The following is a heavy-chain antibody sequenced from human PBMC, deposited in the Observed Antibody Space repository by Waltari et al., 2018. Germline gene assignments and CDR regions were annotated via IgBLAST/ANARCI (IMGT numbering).Heavy chain of an antibody. CDR3: ARESTASNEGV. Sequence: EEQLVESGGGLVQPGGSLRLSCEGSGFTFRNYWMSWVRQAPGKGLEWLAKIKREGREANYGDSVKGRFTISRDNAKKSLYLQMNSLRAEDTGVYYWARESTASNEGVWGQGTLVTVSS. CDR1: GFTFRNYW. J-gene: IGHJ4*02. V-gene: IGHV3-7*01. D-gene: IGHD4-17*01. CDR2: IKREGREA.